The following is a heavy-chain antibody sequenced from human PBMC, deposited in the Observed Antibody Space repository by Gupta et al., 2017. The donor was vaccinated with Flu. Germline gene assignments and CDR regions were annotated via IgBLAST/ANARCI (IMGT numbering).Heavy chain of an antibody. V-gene: IGHV3-23*03. Sequence: QLLESGGTLVRPGESLRLSCTASASTFSKYAMTWVRQPPGKGLEWLSFINNEGDRATYAPSVRGRFIISRDNSKNTLFLLLNSLKVEDSAIYFCAKASGMDVWGQGTTVAVSS. CDR3: AKASGMDV. J-gene: IGHJ6*02. CDR2: INNEGDRA. CDR1: ASTFSKYA.